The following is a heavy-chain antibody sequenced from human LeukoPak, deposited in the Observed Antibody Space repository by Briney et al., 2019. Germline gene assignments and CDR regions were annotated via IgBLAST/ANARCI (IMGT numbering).Heavy chain of an antibody. CDR1: GDSISSDH. Sequence: SETLSLTCTVSGDSISSDHWSWIRQPPGKGLEWIGYIYNSGSTNYNPSLKSRVTISVDTSKNQFSLKLSSVTAADTAVYYCARDPVSRQRYYYYYYMDVWAKGPRSPSP. CDR2: IYNSGST. D-gene: IGHD5/OR15-5a*01. J-gene: IGHJ6*03. CDR3: ARDPVSRQRYYYYYYMDV. V-gene: IGHV4-59*01.